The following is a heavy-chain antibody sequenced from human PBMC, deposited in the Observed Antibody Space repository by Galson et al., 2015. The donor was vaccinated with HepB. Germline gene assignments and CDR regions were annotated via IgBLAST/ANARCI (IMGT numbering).Heavy chain of an antibody. D-gene: IGHD3-10*01. CDR3: AKVQSSGSYKDRFDY. CDR2: ISYDGSNK. Sequence: SLRLSCAASGFTFSSYGMHWVCQAPGKGLEWVAVISYDGSNKHYADSVKGRFTISRDNSKNTLYLQMNSLRAEDTAVYYCAKVQSSGSYKDRFDYWGQGTLVTVSS. V-gene: IGHV3-30*18. J-gene: IGHJ4*02. CDR1: GFTFSSYG.